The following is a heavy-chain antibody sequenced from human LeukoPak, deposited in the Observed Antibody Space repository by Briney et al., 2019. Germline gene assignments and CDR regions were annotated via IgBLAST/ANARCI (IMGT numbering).Heavy chain of an antibody. J-gene: IGHJ6*02. CDR3: ASVTGELYYYGMDV. D-gene: IGHD7-27*01. Sequence: GGSVKVSCKASGYTFTGYYMHWVRQAPGQGLEWMGWINPNSGGTNYAQKFQGRVTMTRDTSISTAYMELSRLRSDDTAVYYCASVTGELYYYGMDVWGQGTTVTVSS. CDR2: INPNSGGT. CDR1: GYTFTGYY. V-gene: IGHV1-2*02.